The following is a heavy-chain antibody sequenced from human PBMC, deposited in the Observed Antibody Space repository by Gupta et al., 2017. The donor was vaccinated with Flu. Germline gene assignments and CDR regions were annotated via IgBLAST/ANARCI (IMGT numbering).Heavy chain of an antibody. J-gene: IGHJ3*02. Sequence: EVQLVESGGGLVKPGGSLRLSCAASGFTFSSYSMNWVRQAPGKGLEWVSSISSSSSYIYYADSVKGRFTISRDNAKNSLYLQMNSLRAEDTAVYYCARRFDSSKRTFDIWGQGTMVTVSS. CDR3: ARRFDSSKRTFDI. D-gene: IGHD3-22*01. CDR2: ISSSSSYI. V-gene: IGHV3-21*01. CDR1: GFTFSSYS.